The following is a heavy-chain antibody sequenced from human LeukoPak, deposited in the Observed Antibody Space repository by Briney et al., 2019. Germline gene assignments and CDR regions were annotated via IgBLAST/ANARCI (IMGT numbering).Heavy chain of an antibody. CDR1: GFTFSSYA. CDR3: ATRKPYYFDY. V-gene: IGHV3-23*01. J-gene: IGHJ4*02. CDR2: IFGSGAGT. Sequence: GGSLRLSCAASGFTFSSYAMSWVRQAPGKGLEWVSAIFGSGAGTYYADSVKGRFTISRDNSKNTLYLQMNSLRAEDTAVYYCATRKPYYFDYWGQGTLVTVSS.